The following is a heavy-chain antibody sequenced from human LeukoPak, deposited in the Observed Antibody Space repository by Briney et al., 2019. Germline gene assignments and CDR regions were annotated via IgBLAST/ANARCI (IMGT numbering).Heavy chain of an antibody. CDR3: SRGKGSGSFLIDY. CDR2: ISYDGSSI. CDR1: GFTFSGYA. Sequence: PGRSLRLSCAASGFTFSGYAMHWVRQAPGKGLEWVAIISYDGSSIYYAGSVKGRFTISRDNSRNTLYLQMNSLRPEDTAVYYCSRGKGSGSFLIDYWGQGTLVTVSS. J-gene: IGHJ4*02. D-gene: IGHD3-10*01. V-gene: IGHV3-30-3*01.